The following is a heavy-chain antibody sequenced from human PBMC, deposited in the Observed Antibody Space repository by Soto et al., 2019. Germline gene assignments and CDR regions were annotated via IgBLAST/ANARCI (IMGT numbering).Heavy chain of an antibody. CDR3: ARAAVTITIFGVVTASSGWFDP. Sequence: QLQLQESGSGLVKPSQTLSLTCAVSGGSISSGGYSWSWIRQPPGKGLEWIGYIYHSGSTYYDPSLKSRVTISVDRSKNQFSLKLSSVTAADTAVYYCARAAVTITIFGVVTASSGWFDPWGQGTLVTVSS. CDR1: GGSISSGGYS. D-gene: IGHD3-3*01. J-gene: IGHJ5*02. V-gene: IGHV4-30-2*01. CDR2: IYHSGST.